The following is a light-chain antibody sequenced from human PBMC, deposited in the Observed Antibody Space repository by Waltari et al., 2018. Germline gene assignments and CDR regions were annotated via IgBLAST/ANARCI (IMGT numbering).Light chain of an antibody. CDR1: QGIRSD. V-gene: IGKV1-17*01. Sequence: DIQMTQSPSSLSASVGDRVTITCRASQGIRSDLGWYQQKLGKAPKRLIYDATSLQSGVPSRFSGSGSETEFSLTISSLQPEDVATYYGLQHYNYPRTFGQGTKVEIK. CDR2: DAT. J-gene: IGKJ1*01. CDR3: LQHYNYPRT.